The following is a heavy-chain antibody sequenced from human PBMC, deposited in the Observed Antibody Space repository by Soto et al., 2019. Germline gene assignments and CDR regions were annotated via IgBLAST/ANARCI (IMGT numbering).Heavy chain of an antibody. CDR2: ISSSGGNST. CDR3: GKLIGRYYFDS. V-gene: IGHV3-23*01. CDR1: GFPLSSYP. J-gene: IGHJ4*02. Sequence: EVQLLESGGGLVQPGESLRLSCAASGFPLSSYPMSWVRQAPGKGLEWVSGISSSGGNSTYYVDSVKGRFTISRDNSKNTLFLQMHSLRVDDTAIYYCGKLIGRYYFDSWGQGTQVTVSS. D-gene: IGHD3-10*01.